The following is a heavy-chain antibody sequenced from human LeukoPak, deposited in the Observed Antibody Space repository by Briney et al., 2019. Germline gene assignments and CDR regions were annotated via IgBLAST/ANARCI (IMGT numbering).Heavy chain of an antibody. CDR1: GGSISTYY. V-gene: IGHV4-59*08. CDR2: IDYSGTT. Sequence: ASQTLSLTCTVSGGSISTYYWSWIRQPPGKGLEWIGYIDYSGTTNYNPSLKSRVTTSVDTSKNQFSLKLRSVTAADTAVYYCARQDSFFDIWGQGTMVTVSS. J-gene: IGHJ3*02. CDR3: ARQDSFFDI. D-gene: IGHD2-21*01.